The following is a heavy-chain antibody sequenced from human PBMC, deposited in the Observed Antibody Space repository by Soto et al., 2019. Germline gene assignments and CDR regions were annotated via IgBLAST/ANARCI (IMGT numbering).Heavy chain of an antibody. V-gene: IGHV3-23*01. Sequence: GGSLRLSCAASGFTFSSYAMSWVRQAPGKGLEWVSAISGSGGSTYYADSVKGRFTISRDNSKNTLYLQMNSMRAEDTAVYYCAKDSQQQLGYYYYGMDVWGQGTTVTVSS. CDR1: GFTFSSYA. CDR3: AKDSQQQLGYYYYGMDV. D-gene: IGHD6-13*01. CDR2: ISGSGGST. J-gene: IGHJ6*02.